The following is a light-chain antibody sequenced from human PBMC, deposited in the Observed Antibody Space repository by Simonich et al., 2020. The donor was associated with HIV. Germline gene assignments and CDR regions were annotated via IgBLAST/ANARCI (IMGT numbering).Light chain of an antibody. V-gene: IGKV3-15*01. CDR1: QSVSSN. J-gene: IGKJ1*01. CDR2: GAS. Sequence: EIVMTQSPATLSVSSGARATLSCRASQSVSSNLAWYQQKPGKAPRLLIYGASTRASGIPARFSGSGSGTEFTLTISSLQSEDFAVYYCQQYNNWPPWTFGQGTKVEIK. CDR3: QQYNNWPPWT.